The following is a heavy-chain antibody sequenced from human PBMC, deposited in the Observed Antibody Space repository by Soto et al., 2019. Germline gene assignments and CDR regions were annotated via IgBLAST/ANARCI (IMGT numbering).Heavy chain of an antibody. V-gene: IGHV3-33*01. J-gene: IGHJ6*03. CDR2: IWYDGSNK. Sequence: GGSLRLSCAAPELSFNNYGMPWSRQAPGKGLEWVAVIWYDGSNKYYADSVKGRFTISRDNSKNTLYLQMNSLRAEDTAVYYFAIGWYGHPPYYSDVPGKGTRGTLSS. CDR1: ELSFNNYG. CDR3: AIGWYGHPPYYSDV. D-gene: IGHD6-19*01.